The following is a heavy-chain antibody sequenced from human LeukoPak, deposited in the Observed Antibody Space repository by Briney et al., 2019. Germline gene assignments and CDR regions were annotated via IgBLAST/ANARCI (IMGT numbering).Heavy chain of an antibody. Sequence: TGGSLRLSCAASGFTFSSYSMNWVRQAPRKGLEWVSAISGSGGSTYYADSVKGRFTISRDNSKNTLYLQMNSLRAEDTAVYYCAKDGGITMIVVVRRDAFDIWGQGTMVTVSS. CDR2: ISGSGGST. D-gene: IGHD3-22*01. J-gene: IGHJ3*02. CDR3: AKDGGITMIVVVRRDAFDI. V-gene: IGHV3-23*01. CDR1: GFTFSSYS.